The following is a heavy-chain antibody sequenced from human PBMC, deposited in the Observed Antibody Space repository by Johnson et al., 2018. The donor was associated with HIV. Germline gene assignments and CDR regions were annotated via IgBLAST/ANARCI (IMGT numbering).Heavy chain of an antibody. CDR2: ISYDGSNK. V-gene: IGHV3-30-3*01. J-gene: IGHJ3*02. D-gene: IGHD6-13*01. CDR3: ASEIYRPRPSSSWYVGAFDI. Sequence: QEQLVESGGGVVQPGRSLRLSCAASGFTFSSYAMHWVRQAPGKGLEWVAVISYDGSNKYYADSVKGRFTISRDNSKNTLYLQMNSLRAEDTAVYYCASEIYRPRPSSSWYVGAFDIWGQGTMVTVSS. CDR1: GFTFSSYA.